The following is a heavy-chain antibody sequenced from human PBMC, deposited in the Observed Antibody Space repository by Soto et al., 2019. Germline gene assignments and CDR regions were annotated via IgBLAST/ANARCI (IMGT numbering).Heavy chain of an antibody. V-gene: IGHV3-23*01. CDR2: ILVGGSP. D-gene: IGHD2-8*02. CDR1: GGNIIVND. CDR3: AKATATGGGALDI. Sequence: GAPQRNWCGAAGGNIIVNDVGWGRQAPGKGLEWVSTILVGGSPHYEDSVKGRFTISIDGSKKMLYLQMNSLTAEDSGVYYCAKATATGGGALDICGQGTMVTVS. J-gene: IGHJ3*02.